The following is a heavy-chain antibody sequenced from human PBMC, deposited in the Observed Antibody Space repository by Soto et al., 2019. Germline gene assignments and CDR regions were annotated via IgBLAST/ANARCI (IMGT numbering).Heavy chain of an antibody. CDR1: GDSISSYY. CDR3: AATRGSSYYMDV. J-gene: IGHJ6*03. D-gene: IGHD1-26*01. CDR2: IYYSGNT. Sequence: TSETLSLTCTVSGDSISSYYWSWIRQPPGKGLEWIGYIYYSGNTNYNPSLKSRVTISVDTSKNQFSLKLSSVTAADTAVYYCAATRGSSYYMDVWGKGTTVTVSS. V-gene: IGHV4-59*08.